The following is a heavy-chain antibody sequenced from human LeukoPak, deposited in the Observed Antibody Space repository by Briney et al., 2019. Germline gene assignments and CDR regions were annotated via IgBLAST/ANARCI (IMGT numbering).Heavy chain of an antibody. CDR3: ASHSSGYSYGHAPFDY. J-gene: IGHJ4*02. Sequence: SGTLSLTCTVSGDSISSNNYYWGWLRQPPGKGLEWLGSIYVSGTTYYNPSLKRRVTMSADTSKNQFSQKLSPVTAATTAVYYFASHSSGYSYGHAPFDYWGQGTLVTVSS. V-gene: IGHV4-39*01. CDR1: GDSISSNNYY. CDR2: IYVSGTT. D-gene: IGHD5-18*01.